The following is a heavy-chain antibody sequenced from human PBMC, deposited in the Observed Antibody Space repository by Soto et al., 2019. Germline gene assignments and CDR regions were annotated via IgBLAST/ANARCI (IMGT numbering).Heavy chain of an antibody. CDR2: IYYTGTT. Sequence: SETLSLTCTVSGGSIRDYYWGWIRQSPGKGLEWIGYIYYTGTTKYNPSLKSRVTISVHSSKTQFTLKLALVTAITPAVYNGASLGVFYKPFDSWGEGTRDTASS. V-gene: IGHV4-59*08. CDR3: ASLGVFYKPFDS. D-gene: IGHD1-1*01. J-gene: IGHJ4*02. CDR1: GGSIRDYY.